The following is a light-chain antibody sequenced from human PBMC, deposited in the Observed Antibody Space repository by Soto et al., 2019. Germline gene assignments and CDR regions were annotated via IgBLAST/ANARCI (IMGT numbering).Light chain of an antibody. Sequence: EIMLTQSPATLSLSLGERATLSCRASHGVSSYLAWYQQKPGQAPRLLIYDASNRATGIPARFSGRGSGTDFSLTISSLEPEDFAVYYRQQCGNWPLTFGGGTKVEIK. V-gene: IGKV3-11*01. CDR1: HGVSSY. CDR2: DAS. CDR3: QQCGNWPLT. J-gene: IGKJ4*01.